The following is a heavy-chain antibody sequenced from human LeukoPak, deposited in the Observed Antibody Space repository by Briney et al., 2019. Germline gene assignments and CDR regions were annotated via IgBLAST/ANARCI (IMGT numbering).Heavy chain of an antibody. CDR1: GGSISSSTYY. CDR2: MYYSGST. Sequence: SETLSLTCNVSGGSISSSTYYWGWIRQPPGKGLEWIGSMYYSGSTYYNPSLKSRVTISVDTSKNQFSLKLSSVTAADTAVYYCARHRGSPYSGSYYYFDYWGQGTLVTVSS. V-gene: IGHV4-39*01. D-gene: IGHD1-26*01. J-gene: IGHJ4*02. CDR3: ARHRGSPYSGSYYYFDY.